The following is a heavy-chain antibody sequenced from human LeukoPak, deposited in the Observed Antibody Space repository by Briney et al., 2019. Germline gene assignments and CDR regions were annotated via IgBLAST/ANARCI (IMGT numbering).Heavy chain of an antibody. Sequence: GGSPRLSCAASGFTFSSYAMSWVRQAPGKGLEWVSAIGGSGGSTYYADSVKGRFTISRDNSKNTLYLQMNSLRAEDTAVYYCAKSLPYYDFWSGYYTPDAFDIWGQGTMVTVSS. CDR1: GFTFSSYA. J-gene: IGHJ3*02. CDR2: IGGSGGST. CDR3: AKSLPYYDFWSGYYTPDAFDI. D-gene: IGHD3-3*01. V-gene: IGHV3-23*01.